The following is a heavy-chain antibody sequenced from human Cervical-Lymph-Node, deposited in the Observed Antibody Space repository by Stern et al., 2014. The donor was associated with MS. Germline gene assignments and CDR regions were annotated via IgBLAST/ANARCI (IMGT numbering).Heavy chain of an antibody. J-gene: IGHJ5*02. CDR2: IIPIFGIA. D-gene: IGHD6-13*01. Sequence: QVQLVQSGAEVKKPGSSVKVSCKASGGTFSSYAISWVRQAPGQGLEWMGGIIPIFGIANYAQKFQGRVTITADKSTSTAYMELSSLRSEDTAVYYCARDGSSSWVVPGSTQTGWFDPWGQGTLVTVSS. V-gene: IGHV1-69*17. CDR1: GGTFSSYA. CDR3: ARDGSSSWVVPGSTQTGWFDP.